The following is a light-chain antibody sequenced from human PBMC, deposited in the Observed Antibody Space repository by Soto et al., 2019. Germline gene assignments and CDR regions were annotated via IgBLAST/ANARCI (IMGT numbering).Light chain of an antibody. Sequence: DIVLTQSPGTLSLSPGERATLSCRASQNVARNYLAWYQQRPGQAPRLLIYNASTGATGIPDRFSGSGSGTDFTLTISRLEPEDFAVYFCQQYARSPLAFGGGTKVDI. CDR3: QQYARSPLA. CDR2: NAS. J-gene: IGKJ4*01. V-gene: IGKV3-20*01. CDR1: QNVARNY.